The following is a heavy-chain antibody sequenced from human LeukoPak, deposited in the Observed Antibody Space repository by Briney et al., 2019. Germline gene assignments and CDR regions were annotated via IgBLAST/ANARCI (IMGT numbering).Heavy chain of an antibody. V-gene: IGHV3-48*01. CDR1: GFTFSSYS. J-gene: IGHJ4*02. CDR3: ARNQYVWGSYRYSYYFDY. D-gene: IGHD3-16*02. Sequence: PGGSLRLSCAASGFTFSSYSMNWVCQAPGKGLEWVSYISSSSSTIYYADSVKGRFTISRDNAKNSLYLQMNSLRAEDTAVYYFARNQYVWGSYRYSYYFDYWGQGTLVTVSS. CDR2: ISSSSSTI.